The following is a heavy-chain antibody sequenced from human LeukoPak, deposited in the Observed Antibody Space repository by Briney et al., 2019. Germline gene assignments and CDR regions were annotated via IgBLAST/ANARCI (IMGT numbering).Heavy chain of an antibody. CDR1: GFTFSSYS. Sequence: PGGSLRLSCAASGFTFSSYSMNWVRQAPGKGLKWVSSISSSSSYIYYADSVKGRFTISRDNAKNSLYLQMNSLRAEDTAVYYCARDLYCSSTSCYIFDYWGQGTLVTVSS. D-gene: IGHD2-2*02. V-gene: IGHV3-21*01. CDR3: ARDLYCSSTSCYIFDY. J-gene: IGHJ4*02. CDR2: ISSSSSYI.